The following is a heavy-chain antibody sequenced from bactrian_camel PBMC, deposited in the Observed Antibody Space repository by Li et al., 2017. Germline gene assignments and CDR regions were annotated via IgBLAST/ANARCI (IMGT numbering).Heavy chain of an antibody. CDR3: AADECALLDGGWYEDPLLGPDEYKY. V-gene: IGHV3S53*01. CDR1: EYKLKTHC. CDR2: IGSDGET. Sequence: HVQLVESGGGSVETGGSLRLSCVVPEYKLKTHCMAWFRQAPGKEREGVAGIGSDGETRYKPTVKGRFTISKDNDKNALFLQMDSLGPEDTAIYYCAADECALLDGGWYEDPLLGPDEYKYWGQGTQVTVS. J-gene: IGHJ4*01. D-gene: IGHD6*01.